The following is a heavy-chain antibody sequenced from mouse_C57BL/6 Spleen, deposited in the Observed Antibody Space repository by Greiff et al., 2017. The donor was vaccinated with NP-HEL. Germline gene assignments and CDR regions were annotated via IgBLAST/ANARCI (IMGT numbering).Heavy chain of an antibody. V-gene: IGHV1-80*01. CDR3: AREGDYDRGNAMDY. D-gene: IGHD2-4*01. J-gene: IGHJ4*01. CDR1: GYAFSSYW. CDR2: LYPGDGDT. Sequence: QVQLKESGAELVKPGASVKISCKASGYAFSSYWLNWVKQRPGKGLEWIGQLYPGDGDTNYNGQFKGKATLTADKSSSTAYMQLSSLTSEDSAVYVCAREGDYDRGNAMDYWGQGTSVTVSS.